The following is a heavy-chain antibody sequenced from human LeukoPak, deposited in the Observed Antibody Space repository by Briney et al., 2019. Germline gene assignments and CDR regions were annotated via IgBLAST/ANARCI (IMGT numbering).Heavy chain of an antibody. V-gene: IGHV3-74*01. CDR2: INGDGSST. Sequence: GGSLRLSCAASGFTFSSYWMHWVRQAPGKGLVWVSRINGDGSSTSYADSVKGRFTISRDNAKNTLYLQMNSLRAEDAAVYYCARVHPPSYYYDSSGYYWDYWGQGTLVTVSS. CDR3: ARVHPPSYYYDSSGYYWDY. J-gene: IGHJ4*02. D-gene: IGHD3-22*01. CDR1: GFTFSSYW.